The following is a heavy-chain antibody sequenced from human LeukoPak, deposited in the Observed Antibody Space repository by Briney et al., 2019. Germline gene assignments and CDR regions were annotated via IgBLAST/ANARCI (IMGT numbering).Heavy chain of an antibody. CDR1: GGSISGYY. CDR2: IYYSGST. J-gene: IGHJ5*02. D-gene: IGHD6-19*01. Sequence: SETLSLTCTVSGGSISGYYWSWIRQPPGKGLEWIGYIYYSGSTNYNPSLKSRVTISVDTSKNQFSLKLSSVTAADTAVYYCARRGRSSGWYPGYNWFDPWGQGTLVTVSS. CDR3: ARRGRSSGWYPGYNWFDP. V-gene: IGHV4-59*08.